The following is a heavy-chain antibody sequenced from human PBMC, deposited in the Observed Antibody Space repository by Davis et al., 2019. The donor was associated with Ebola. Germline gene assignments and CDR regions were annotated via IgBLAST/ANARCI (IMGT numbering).Heavy chain of an antibody. J-gene: IGHJ6*04. V-gene: IGHV3-7*03. D-gene: IGHD3-16*01. CDR3: AAPSRFDYYYGMDV. Sequence: GESLKISCAASGFTFSSYWMSWVRQAPGKGLEWVANIKQDGSEKYYVDSVKGRFTISRDNAKNSLYLQMNSLRAEDTALYYCAAPSRFDYYYGMDVWGKGTTVTVSS. CDR1: GFTFSSYW. CDR2: IKQDGSEK.